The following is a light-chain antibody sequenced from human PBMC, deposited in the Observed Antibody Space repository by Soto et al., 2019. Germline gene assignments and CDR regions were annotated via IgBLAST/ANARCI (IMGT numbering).Light chain of an antibody. V-gene: IGLV4-69*01. CDR2: LNSDGSH. J-gene: IGLJ2*01. CDR1: SGDSSYA. CDR3: QTWGTGTVV. Sequence: QPVLTQSPSASASLGASVKLTCPLSSGDSSYAIAWHQQQSEKGPRYLMRLNSDGSHNKGDGIPDRFSGSSSGAERYLTISSLQSEDEADYYCQTWGTGTVVFGGGTQLPS.